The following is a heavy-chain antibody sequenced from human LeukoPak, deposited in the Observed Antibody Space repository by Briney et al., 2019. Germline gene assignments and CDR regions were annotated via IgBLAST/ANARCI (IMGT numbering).Heavy chain of an antibody. Sequence: SETLSLTCTVSGYSISSSYYWGWIRQPPGKGLEWIGSIYYSGSTYYNPSLKSRVTISVDTSKNQFSLKLSSVTAADTAVYYCARDNDYGSGSYSLQWGQGTLVTVSS. CDR3: ARDNDYGSGSYSLQ. D-gene: IGHD3-10*01. V-gene: IGHV4-38-2*02. CDR2: IYYSGST. CDR1: GYSISSSYY. J-gene: IGHJ4*02.